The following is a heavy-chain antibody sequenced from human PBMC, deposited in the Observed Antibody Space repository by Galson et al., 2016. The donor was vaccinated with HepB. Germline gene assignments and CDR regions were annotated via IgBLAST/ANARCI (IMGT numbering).Heavy chain of an antibody. CDR1: GSTFRSYV. V-gene: IGHV3-23*01. J-gene: IGHJ4*02. D-gene: IGHD6-19*01. CDR3: AKSRPYGTGWFGVNDY. Sequence: SLRLSCAASGSTFRSYVMSWVRQAPGKGLEWVSAIRGSGDTYYAGSVKGRFTISRDNSMNTVYLQMNSLRAEDTAVYFCAKSRPYGTGWFGVNDYWGQGTLVTVSS. CDR2: IRGSGDT.